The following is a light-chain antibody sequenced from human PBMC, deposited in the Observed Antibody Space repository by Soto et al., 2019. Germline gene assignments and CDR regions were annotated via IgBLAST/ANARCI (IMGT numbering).Light chain of an antibody. CDR3: HLHQFDSSRVYS. CDR1: QSVTSTY. V-gene: IGKV3-20*01. CDR2: GGS. J-gene: IGKJ2*03. Sequence: EIVLTQSPVTLSLSPGERATLSCTASQSVTSTYLAWYQQKPGQSPRLIIYGGSTRASDFPDRFSGGGSGTDFTLIIRRGEPDGSSVYFCHLHQFDSSRVYSFGQGTKLEI.